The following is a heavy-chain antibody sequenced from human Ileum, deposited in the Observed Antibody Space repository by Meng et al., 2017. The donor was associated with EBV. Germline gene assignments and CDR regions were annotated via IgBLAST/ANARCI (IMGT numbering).Heavy chain of an antibody. Sequence: QVQLVQLGAEVKKPGASVKVSGKASGYRFTAFGISWVRQAPGQGPEWMGWITTYNGDTKYAQKFQGRVTMTRETSTNTAYMELTSLRSDDTAVYYCARTYYGSYGFDYWGQGTLVTVSS. V-gene: IGHV1-18*01. CDR2: ITTYNGDT. J-gene: IGHJ4*02. D-gene: IGHD3-10*01. CDR3: ARTYYGSYGFDY. CDR1: GYRFTAFG.